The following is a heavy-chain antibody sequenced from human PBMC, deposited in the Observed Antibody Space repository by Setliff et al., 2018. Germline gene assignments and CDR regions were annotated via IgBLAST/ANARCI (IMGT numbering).Heavy chain of an antibody. CDR1: GFTFSSYW. J-gene: IGHJ4*02. CDR2: IKQDGSEK. Sequence: GGSLRLSCAASGFTFSSYWMTWVRQAPGKGLEWVANIKQDGSEKYYVDSVKGRFTISRDNAKSSLYLQMNNLSAEDTAIYYCARGGRYCDYKTCPRAYVWGLGTPVTVSS. D-gene: IGHD3-3*01. CDR3: ARGGRYCDYKTCPRAYV. V-gene: IGHV3-7*01.